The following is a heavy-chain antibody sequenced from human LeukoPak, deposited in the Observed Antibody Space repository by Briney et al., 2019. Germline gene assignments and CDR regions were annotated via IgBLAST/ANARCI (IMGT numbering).Heavy chain of an antibody. CDR2: IYTSGST. J-gene: IGHJ6*02. CDR1: GGSISSYY. V-gene: IGHV4-4*07. D-gene: IGHD6-13*01. CDR3: ARDVDSSSWYHRLYYYYGMDV. Sequence: SETLSLTCTVSGGSISSYYWSWIRQPAGKGQEWIGRIYTSGSTNYNPSLKSRVTMSVDTSKNQFSLKLSSVTAADTAVYYCARDVDSSSWYHRLYYYYGMDVWGQGTTVTVSS.